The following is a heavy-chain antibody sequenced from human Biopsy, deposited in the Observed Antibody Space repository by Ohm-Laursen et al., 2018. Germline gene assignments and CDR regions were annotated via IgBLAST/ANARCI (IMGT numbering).Heavy chain of an antibody. Sequence: RSLRLSCAASGFTFSVYAMHWVRQAPGKGLEWVAIIWYDGSSEYYADSVKGRLTISRDNSKNTVYLQMNSLRVEDTAVYYCARDPIVGSKADGMDVWGQGTTVTVSS. D-gene: IGHD1-26*01. CDR2: IWYDGSSE. V-gene: IGHV3-33*01. J-gene: IGHJ6*02. CDR1: GFTFSVYA. CDR3: ARDPIVGSKADGMDV.